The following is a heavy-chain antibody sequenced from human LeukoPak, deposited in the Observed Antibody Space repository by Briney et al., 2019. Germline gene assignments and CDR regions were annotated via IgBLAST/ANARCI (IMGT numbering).Heavy chain of an antibody. V-gene: IGHV3-73*01. J-gene: IGHJ3*02. D-gene: IGHD6-19*01. Sequence: GGSLRLSCAASGFTFSGSAMHWVRQASGKGLEWVGRIRSKANSYATAYAASVKGRFTISRDDSKNTAYLQMNSLKTEDTAVYYCTRPGTAVAGTRAFDIWGQGTMVTVSS. CDR3: TRPGTAVAGTRAFDI. CDR1: GFTFSGSA. CDR2: IRSKANSYAT.